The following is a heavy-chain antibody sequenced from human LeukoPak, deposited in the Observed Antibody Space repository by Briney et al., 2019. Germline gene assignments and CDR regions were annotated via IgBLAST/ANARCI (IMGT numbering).Heavy chain of an antibody. Sequence: SQTLSLTCAISGDSISNNIAAWNWIRQSPWRGLEWLGRTYYRSQWLNDYAVSVKSRITINSDTSKNQFSLQMDSVTPEDTAVYYCARGSYGSGGYWGYYFDYWGQGILITVSS. CDR3: ARGSYGSGGYWGYYFDY. D-gene: IGHD3-10*01. V-gene: IGHV6-1*01. CDR1: GDSISNNIAA. J-gene: IGHJ4*02. CDR2: TYYRSQWLN.